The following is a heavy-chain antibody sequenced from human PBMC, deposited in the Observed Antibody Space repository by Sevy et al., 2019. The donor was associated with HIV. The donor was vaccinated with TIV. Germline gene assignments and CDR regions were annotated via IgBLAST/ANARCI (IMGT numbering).Heavy chain of an antibody. Sequence: ASVKVSCKATGYSFTGYYIHWVRQAPGRGLEGMGWVNPNGGGTNYAQKFQGRVTMTRDTSISTAYMDLTRLRADDTAVYYCSRSVFGSGTYLNDYWGQGTLVTVSS. CDR3: SRSVFGSGTYLNDY. V-gene: IGHV1-2*02. D-gene: IGHD3-10*01. J-gene: IGHJ4*02. CDR1: GYSFTGYY. CDR2: VNPNGGGT.